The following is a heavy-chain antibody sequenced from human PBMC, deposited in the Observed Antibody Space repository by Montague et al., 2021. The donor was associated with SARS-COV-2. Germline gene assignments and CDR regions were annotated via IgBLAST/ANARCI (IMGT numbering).Heavy chain of an antibody. V-gene: IGHV4-59*01. D-gene: IGHD3-10*01. Sequence: SETLSLTCTVSGGSISSYYWSWIRQPPGKGLEWIGHIHYSGSNNYNPSLKSRVTISVDTPKNQFSLKLSSVTAADTAVYYCARGLPPVRGVIRCFAPWGQGTLVTVSS. CDR2: IHYSGSN. J-gene: IGHJ5*02. CDR1: GGSISSYY. CDR3: ARGLPPVRGVIRCFAP.